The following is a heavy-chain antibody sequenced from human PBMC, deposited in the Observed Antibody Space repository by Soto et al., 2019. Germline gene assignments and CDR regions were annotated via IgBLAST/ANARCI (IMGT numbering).Heavy chain of an antibody. J-gene: IGHJ4*02. V-gene: IGHV4-4*02. Sequence: PSETLSVTCAFPADSISSSVWGTWVRQPPGKGLEWIGEVFHTGDTYFNPSLRSRVAMSVDKSTNEFSLKVTSVTAADTAIYYCARKAWVRFDYWGQGALVTVSS. CDR2: VFHTGDT. D-gene: IGHD7-27*01. CDR3: ARKAWVRFDY. CDR1: ADSISSSVW.